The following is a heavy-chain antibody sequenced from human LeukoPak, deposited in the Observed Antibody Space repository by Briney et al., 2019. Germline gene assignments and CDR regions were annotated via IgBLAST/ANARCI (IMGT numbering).Heavy chain of an antibody. CDR1: GYTFTNYA. J-gene: IGHJ4*02. Sequence: GASVKVSCTTSGYTFTNYAMHWECQAPGQRLEWMGWINTADGNTKYSQKFQGRVTITKDTSASTASMELSSLRSEDTAVYYCAVSTYYYGSTYYYDSGSYYAFDYWGQGTLVTVSS. D-gene: IGHD3-10*01. CDR3: AVSTYYYGSTYYYDSGSYYAFDY. V-gene: IGHV1-3*04. CDR2: INTADGNT.